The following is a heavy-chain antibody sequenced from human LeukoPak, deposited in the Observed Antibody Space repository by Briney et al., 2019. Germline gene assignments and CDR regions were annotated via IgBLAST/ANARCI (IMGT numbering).Heavy chain of an antibody. J-gene: IGHJ6*04. D-gene: IGHD3-10*02. V-gene: IGHV3-23*01. Sequence: PGGSLRLSCAASGFTFSSYAMSWVRQAPGKGLEWVSVISGSGGSTYYADSVKGRFTISRDNSRNTVYLQMNSLRAEDTAVYYCAELGITMIGGVWGKGTTVTISS. CDR3: AELGITMIGGV. CDR1: GFTFSSYA. CDR2: ISGSGGST.